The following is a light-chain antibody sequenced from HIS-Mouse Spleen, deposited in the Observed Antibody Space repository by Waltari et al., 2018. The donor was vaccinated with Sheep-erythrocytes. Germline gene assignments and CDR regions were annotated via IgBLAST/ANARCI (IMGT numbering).Light chain of an antibody. CDR1: ALPKKY. J-gene: IGLJ3*02. CDR2: EDN. Sequence: SYELTQPPSVSVSPGQTARITCPGDALPKKYAYWYQQKSGQAPVLVIYEDNNLAAGVPGRFSGSRSGTMATLTISGAQVEDEADYYCYSTDSSGNHRVFGGGTKLTVL. V-gene: IGLV3-10*01. CDR3: YSTDSSGNHRV.